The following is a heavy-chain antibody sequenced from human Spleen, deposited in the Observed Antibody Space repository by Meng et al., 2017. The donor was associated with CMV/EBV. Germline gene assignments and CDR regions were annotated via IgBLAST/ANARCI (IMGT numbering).Heavy chain of an antibody. CDR3: AKGENDFWSGYYPIIDY. CDR2: IWNDGSNK. V-gene: IGHV3-33*06. D-gene: IGHD3-3*01. J-gene: IGHJ4*02. CDR1: FSGNG. Sequence: FSGNGIHWVRQAPGTGLGWVAVIWNDGSNKYYAASVKGRFTISRDNSKNTLYLQMNSLRAEDTAVYYCAKGENDFWSGYYPIIDYWGQGTLVTVSS.